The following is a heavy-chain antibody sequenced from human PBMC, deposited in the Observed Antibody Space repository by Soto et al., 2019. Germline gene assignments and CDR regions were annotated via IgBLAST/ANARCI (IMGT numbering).Heavy chain of an antibody. D-gene: IGHD2-2*01. CDR1: GFTFSSYE. CDR2: ISSSGSTI. Sequence: GGSLRLSCAASGFTFSSYEMNWVRQAPGKGLEWVSYISSSGSTIYYTDSVKGRFTISRDNAKNSLYPQMNSLRAEDTAVYYCARDSVVPAADAFDIWGQGTMVTVSS. V-gene: IGHV3-48*03. CDR3: ARDSVVPAADAFDI. J-gene: IGHJ3*02.